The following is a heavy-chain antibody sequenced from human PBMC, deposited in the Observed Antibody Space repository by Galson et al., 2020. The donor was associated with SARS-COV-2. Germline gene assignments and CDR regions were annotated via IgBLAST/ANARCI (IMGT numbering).Heavy chain of an antibody. J-gene: IGHJ6*02. D-gene: IGHD3-9*01. V-gene: IGHV1-69*13. CDR3: ARGKNYYDILAGVYYYYGMDV. CDR1: GGTFSSYA. CDR2: IIPIFGTA. Sequence: SVKVSCKASGGTFSSYAISWVRQAPGQGLEWMGGIIPIFGTANYAQKFQGRVTITADESTSTAYMELSSLRSEDTAVYYCARGKNYYDILAGVYYYYGMDVWGQGTTVTVSS.